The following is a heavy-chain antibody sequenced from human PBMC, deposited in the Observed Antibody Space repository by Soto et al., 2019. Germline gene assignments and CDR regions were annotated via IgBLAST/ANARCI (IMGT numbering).Heavy chain of an antibody. D-gene: IGHD4-4*01. CDR3: ARTTGRHLDF. Sequence: SETLSLTLSVSYCSICVRNFFWGWVRQPPGKGLEWIGNIDYSGTAYFNPSLGTRVTFPVDTSKNQFSLTLYSVTAADTAVYYCARTTGRHLDFWGQGILVTVSS. CDR2: IDYSGTA. CDR1: YCSICVRNFF. J-gene: IGHJ4*02. V-gene: IGHV4-39*01.